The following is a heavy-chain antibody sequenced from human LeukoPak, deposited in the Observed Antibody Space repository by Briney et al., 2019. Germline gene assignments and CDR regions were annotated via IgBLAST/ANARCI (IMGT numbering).Heavy chain of an antibody. D-gene: IGHD3-3*01. Sequence: ASVKVSCTASGYTFTSYGISWVRQAPGQGLEWMGWINPNSGGTNYAQTFQGRVTMTRDTSISTAYMELSRLRSDDTAVYYCASWDDFWSGYYRDAFDIWGQGTMVTVSS. CDR2: INPNSGGT. CDR3: ASWDDFWSGYYRDAFDI. V-gene: IGHV1-2*02. CDR1: GYTFTSYG. J-gene: IGHJ3*02.